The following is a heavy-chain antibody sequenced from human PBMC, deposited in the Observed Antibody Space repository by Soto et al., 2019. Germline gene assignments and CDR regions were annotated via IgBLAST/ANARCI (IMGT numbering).Heavy chain of an antibody. V-gene: IGHV5-51*01. D-gene: IGHD1-26*01. CDR1: GYSFTSYW. J-gene: IGHJ6*02. CDR2: IYPSDSRV. CDR3: TRHGVGATNYGMDV. Sequence: GESLKISCQGSGYSFTSYWIGWVRQMPGKGLEWMGIIYPSDSRVTYNPSFQGQVTISADKSITTAYLEWHSLKASDSAIYYCTRHGVGATNYGMDVWGQGTTVTVSS.